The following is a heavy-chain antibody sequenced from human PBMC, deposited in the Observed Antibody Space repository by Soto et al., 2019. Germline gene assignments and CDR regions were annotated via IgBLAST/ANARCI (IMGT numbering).Heavy chain of an antibody. J-gene: IGHJ5*02. V-gene: IGHV4-59*01. CDR1: GGSISSYC. D-gene: IGHD6-13*01. Sequence: PSETLSLTCTVSGGSISSYCWSWIRQPPGKGLEWIGYIYYSGSTNYNPSLKSRVTISVDTSKNQFSLKLSSVTAADTAGSDCARWYSSYVFDWIEPWGQGTLVSVTS. CDR3: ARWYSSYVFDWIEP. CDR2: IYYSGST.